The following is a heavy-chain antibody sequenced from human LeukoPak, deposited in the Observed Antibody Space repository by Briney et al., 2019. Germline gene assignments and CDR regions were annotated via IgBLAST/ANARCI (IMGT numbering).Heavy chain of an antibody. CDR3: ARVGPLRWSLDAFDI. CDR1: GASISSSNYY. D-gene: IGHD4-23*01. J-gene: IGHJ3*02. V-gene: IGHV4-39*07. Sequence: SETLSLTCTVSGASISSSNYYWGWIRQPPGKGLEWIGSIQYSGSTYYNPSLKSRVTISVDTSKNQFSLKLSSVTAADTAVYYCARVGPLRWSLDAFDIWGQGTMVTVSS. CDR2: IQYSGST.